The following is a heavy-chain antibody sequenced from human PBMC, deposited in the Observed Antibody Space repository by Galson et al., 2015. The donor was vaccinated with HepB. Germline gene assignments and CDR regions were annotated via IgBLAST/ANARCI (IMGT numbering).Heavy chain of an antibody. D-gene: IGHD5-12*01. J-gene: IGHJ2*01. CDR3: ATTAGYSGYETGEDLDWYFDL. V-gene: IGHV4-30-2*01. CDR2: IYHSESS. CDR1: GGSISSGRYS. Sequence: TLSLTCAVSGGSISSGRYSWSWIRQPPGTGLEWIGYIYHSESSYYNPSLKSRVTISVDRSKNQLSLRLNSVTAADTAVYYCATTAGYSGYETGEDLDWYFDLWGRGTLVSVSS.